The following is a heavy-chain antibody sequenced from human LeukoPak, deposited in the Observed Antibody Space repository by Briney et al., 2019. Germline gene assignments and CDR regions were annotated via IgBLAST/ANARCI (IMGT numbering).Heavy chain of an antibody. CDR3: VRGRGSYGWFDP. J-gene: IGHJ5*02. CDR2: ISGDGTAR. V-gene: IGHV3-74*01. CDR1: GFTSSSYW. D-gene: IGHD3-10*01. Sequence: GGSLRLSCAASGFTSSSYWTRWVRQVPGKGLVWVSRISGDGTARNYADSVKGRFTISRDDAKNTVDLQMNSLRGEDTAVYYCVRGRGSYGWFDPWGQGTLVTVSS.